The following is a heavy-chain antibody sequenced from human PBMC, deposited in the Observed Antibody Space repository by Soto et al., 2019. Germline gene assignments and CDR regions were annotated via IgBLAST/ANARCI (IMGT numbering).Heavy chain of an antibody. D-gene: IGHD5-12*01. CDR1: GFTFSTYE. Sequence: EVQLVESGGGLVQPGGSLRLSCAASGFTFSTYEIHWVRQAPEEGLEWVSYISSSGGTKYYADSVKGRFTISRDNAQSSLYLQMNSLRVDDTAIYYCVREGDAGGYRFDIWGQGTMVTVSS. J-gene: IGHJ3*02. CDR2: ISSSGGTK. V-gene: IGHV3-48*03. CDR3: VREGDAGGYRFDI.